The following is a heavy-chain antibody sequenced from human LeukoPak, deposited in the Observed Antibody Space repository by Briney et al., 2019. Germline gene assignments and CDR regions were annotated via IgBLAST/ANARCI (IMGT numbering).Heavy chain of an antibody. D-gene: IGHD3-22*01. V-gene: IGHV4-4*07. J-gene: IGHJ5*02. Sequence: SETLSLACTVSGGSISSYYWSWIRQPAGKGLEWIGRFYISGSTNYNPSLKSRVTISVDTSKNQFSLRLSSVTAADTAVYYCARHRYYYDSSGYYYQPWGQGTLVTVSS. CDR2: FYISGST. CDR3: ARHRYYYDSSGYYYQP. CDR1: GGSISSYY.